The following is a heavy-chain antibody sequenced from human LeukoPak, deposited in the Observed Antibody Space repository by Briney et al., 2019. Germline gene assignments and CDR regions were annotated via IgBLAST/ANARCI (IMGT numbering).Heavy chain of an antibody. CDR2: ISAYNGNT. D-gene: IGHD3-22*01. CDR3: AREGYDSSGYYSNYFDY. Sequence: ASVKVSCKASGYTFTSYGISWVRQAPGQELEWMGWISAYNGNTNYAQKLQGRVTMTTDTSTSTAYMELRSLRSDDTAVYYCAREGYDSSGYYSNYFDYWGQGTLVTVSS. CDR1: GYTFTSYG. V-gene: IGHV1-18*01. J-gene: IGHJ4*02.